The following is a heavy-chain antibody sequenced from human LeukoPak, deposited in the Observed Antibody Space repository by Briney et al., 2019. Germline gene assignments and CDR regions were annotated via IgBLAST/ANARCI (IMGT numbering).Heavy chain of an antibody. CDR3: ARGSHSNKPSYYYMDV. J-gene: IGHJ6*03. CDR1: GFTFSTYE. CDR2: ISSSGSTI. D-gene: IGHD1-14*01. Sequence: GGSLRLSCAASGFTFSTYEINWVRQAPGKGLEWVSYISSSGSTIYYADSVKGRFTISRDNAKDSLYLQMNSLRAEDTAVYYCARGSHSNKPSYYYMDVWGKGTTVTVSS. V-gene: IGHV3-48*03.